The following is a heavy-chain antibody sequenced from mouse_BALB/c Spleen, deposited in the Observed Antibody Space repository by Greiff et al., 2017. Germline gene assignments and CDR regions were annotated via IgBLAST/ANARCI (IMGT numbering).Heavy chain of an antibody. J-gene: IGHJ3*01. CDR1: GFTFSSYG. D-gene: IGHD1-1*01. CDR3: ASSTVVPSWFAY. Sequence: DVMLVESGGDLVKPGGSLKLSCAASGFTFSSYGMSWVRQTPDKRLEWVATISSGGSYTYYPDSVKGRFTISRGNAKNTLYLQMSSLKSEDTAMYYCASSTVVPSWFAYWGQGTLVTVSA. CDR2: ISSGGSYT. V-gene: IGHV5-6*02.